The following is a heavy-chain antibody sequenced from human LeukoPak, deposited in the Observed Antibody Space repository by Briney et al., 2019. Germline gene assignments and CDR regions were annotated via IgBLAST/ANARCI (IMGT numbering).Heavy chain of an antibody. Sequence: PGGSLRLSCAASGFSISSNWMHWVGQAPGKGLVWVSRINSDGSSTSYADSVKGRFTITTDNAKNTLWLQMHSRRAADTAVDYCARNWNDDYWGQGTLVTVSS. J-gene: IGHJ4*02. CDR1: GFSISSNW. D-gene: IGHD1-1*01. CDR2: INSDGSST. CDR3: ARNWNDDY. V-gene: IGHV3-74*01.